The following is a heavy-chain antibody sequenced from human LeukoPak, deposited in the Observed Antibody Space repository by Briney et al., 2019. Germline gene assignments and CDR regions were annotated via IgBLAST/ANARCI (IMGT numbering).Heavy chain of an antibody. CDR1: GFTFSDYY. CDR3: ARARHLSWTRTEQLFDY. Sequence: PGGSLRLSCAASGFTFSDYYMSWIRQAPGKGLEWVSYISSSGSTIYYADSVKGRFTISRDNAKNSLYLQMNSLRAEDTAVYYCARARHLSWTRTEQLFDYWGQGTLVTVSS. CDR2: ISSSGSTI. J-gene: IGHJ4*02. V-gene: IGHV3-11*01. D-gene: IGHD6-13*01.